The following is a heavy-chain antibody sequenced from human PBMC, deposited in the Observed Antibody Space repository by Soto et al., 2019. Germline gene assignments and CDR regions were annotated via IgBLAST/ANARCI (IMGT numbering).Heavy chain of an antibody. CDR1: GGSISSGGYY. Sequence: SETLSLTCNVSGGSISSGGYYWTWIRQHPGKGLEFIGYSYYSGTTYYNPSLRSRVRISIDTSKNQFSLKLSSVTAADTAVYYCALQGPGYNSDWHGSLDPWGQGTLVTVSS. CDR3: ALQGPGYNSDWHGSLDP. V-gene: IGHV4-31*02. D-gene: IGHD5-18*01. CDR2: SYYSGTT. J-gene: IGHJ5*02.